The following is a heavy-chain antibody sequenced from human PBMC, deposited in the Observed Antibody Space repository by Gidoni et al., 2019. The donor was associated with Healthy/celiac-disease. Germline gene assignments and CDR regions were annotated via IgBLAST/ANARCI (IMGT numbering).Heavy chain of an antibody. D-gene: IGHD3-16*01. CDR2: IYYSGST. CDR3: ARHATDYDYVWGSSHYYGMDV. J-gene: IGHJ6*02. CDR1: GGSISSSRYY. V-gene: IGHV4-39*01. Sequence: QLQLQESGPGLVKPSETLSLTCTVSGGSISSSRYYWGWIRQPPGKGLEWIGSIYYSGSTYYNPSLKRRVTISVDTSKNQFSLKLSSVTAADTAVYYCARHATDYDYVWGSSHYYGMDVWGQGTTVTVSS.